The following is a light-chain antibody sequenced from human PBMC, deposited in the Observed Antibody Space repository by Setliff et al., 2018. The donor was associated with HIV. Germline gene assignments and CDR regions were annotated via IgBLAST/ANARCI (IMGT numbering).Light chain of an antibody. J-gene: IGLJ2*01. CDR3: LSAHNSSTYRGI. Sequence: SYELKQPPSVSVSPGQTARITCSGEALPRKYSYWFQQKPGQAPVMVIYKDTERPSVIPARFSGSTSGTTVTLTISGVQAEDEADYYCLSAHNSSTYRGIFGGGTKATV. CDR2: KDT. CDR1: ALPRKY. V-gene: IGLV3-16*01.